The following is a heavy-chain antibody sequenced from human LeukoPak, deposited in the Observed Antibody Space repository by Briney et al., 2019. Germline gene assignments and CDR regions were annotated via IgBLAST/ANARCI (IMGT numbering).Heavy chain of an antibody. V-gene: IGHV1-69*13. Sequence: SVKVSCKASGGTFSSYAISWVRQAPGQGLEWMGGIIPIFGTANYAQKFQGRVTITADESTSAAYMELSSLRSEDTAVYYCARAAGLLYRWFGELSIDDAFDIWGQGTMVTVSS. CDR1: GGTFSSYA. CDR3: ARAAGLLYRWFGELSIDDAFDI. J-gene: IGHJ3*02. D-gene: IGHD3-10*01. CDR2: IIPIFGTA.